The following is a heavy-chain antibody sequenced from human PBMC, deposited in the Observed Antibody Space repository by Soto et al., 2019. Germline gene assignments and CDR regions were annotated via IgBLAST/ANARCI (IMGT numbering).Heavy chain of an antibody. V-gene: IGHV5-10-1*01. CDR3: ARHSGPYSSSSPVGY. Sequence: GESLKISCKGSGYSFTSYYINWVRQMPGKGLGWMGRIDPSDSYTTYSPSFQGHVTISADKSISTAYLQWSSLKASDTAMYYCARHSGPYSSSSPVGYWGQGTLVTV. CDR2: IDPSDSYT. CDR1: GYSFTSYY. J-gene: IGHJ4*02. D-gene: IGHD6-6*01.